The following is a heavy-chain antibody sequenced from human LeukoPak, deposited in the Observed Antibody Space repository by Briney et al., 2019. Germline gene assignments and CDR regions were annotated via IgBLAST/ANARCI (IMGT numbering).Heavy chain of an antibody. CDR2: IYHSGST. Sequence: SETLSLTCTVSGGSISSSSYYWCWIRQPPGKGLEWIGTIYHSGSTNYNPSLKSRVTISVDKSKNQFSLKLSSVTAADTAVYYCARDGSSGYYYPYWGQGTLVTVSS. V-gene: IGHV4-39*07. CDR3: ARDGSSGYYYPY. J-gene: IGHJ4*02. D-gene: IGHD3-22*01. CDR1: GGSISSSSYY.